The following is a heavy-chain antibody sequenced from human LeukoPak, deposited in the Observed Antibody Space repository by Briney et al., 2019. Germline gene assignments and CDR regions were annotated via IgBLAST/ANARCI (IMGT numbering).Heavy chain of an antibody. CDR3: ARFRYCSGGSCSSGMDV. J-gene: IGHJ6*02. CDR1: GYSFTGYW. D-gene: IGHD2-15*01. Sequence: GESLKISCKGSGYSFTGYWIGWVRQMPGKGLEYMGIIYPADSDTRYSPSFQGQVTISADKSISTAYLQWSSLKASDTAMYYCARFRYCSGGSCSSGMDVWGQGTTVIVSS. CDR2: IYPADSDT. V-gene: IGHV5-51*01.